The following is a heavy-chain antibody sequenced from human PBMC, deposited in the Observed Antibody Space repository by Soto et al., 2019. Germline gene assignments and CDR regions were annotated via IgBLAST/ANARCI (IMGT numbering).Heavy chain of an antibody. Sequence: QVPLVESGGGVVQPGRSLRLSCVASGFTFRSYGMHWVRQAPGKGLEWVAVISYDGSNKYYEESVKGRFTISRDNSKNTLYLQMNSLRGEDTALYYCAKDHKTTALSDFDSWGQGTLVTVSS. D-gene: IGHD4-4*01. J-gene: IGHJ4*02. V-gene: IGHV3-30*18. CDR1: GFTFRSYG. CDR2: ISYDGSNK. CDR3: AKDHKTTALSDFDS.